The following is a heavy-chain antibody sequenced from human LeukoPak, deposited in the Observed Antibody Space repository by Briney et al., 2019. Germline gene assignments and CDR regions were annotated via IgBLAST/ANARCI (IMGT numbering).Heavy chain of an antibody. CDR1: GYTFTDYY. V-gene: IGHV1-2*02. J-gene: IGHJ2*01. CDR3: AKVGGNWYFDL. Sequence: GASVKVSCKASGYTFTDYYMHWVRQAPGQGLEWMGWINPISGGTNYALKFQGRVTMTRDTSISTAYMDLSRLRSDDTAVYYCAKVGGNWYFDLWGRGTLVTVSP. CDR2: INPISGGT. D-gene: IGHD3-3*01.